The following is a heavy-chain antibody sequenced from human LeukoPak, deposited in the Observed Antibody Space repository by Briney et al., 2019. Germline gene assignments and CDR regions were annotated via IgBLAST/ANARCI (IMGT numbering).Heavy chain of an antibody. D-gene: IGHD2-15*01. V-gene: IGHV1-2*02. CDR2: INPNSDDT. CDR3: ARVGVVVVAVIGGFDI. CDR1: GYTFTGYY. Sequence: GASVKVSCKASGYTFTGYYMHWVRQAPGQGLEWMGWINPNSDDTNYAQKFQGRVTMARDTSINTAYMELSRLRSDDTAVYYCARVGVVVVAVIGGFDIWGQGTMVTVSS. J-gene: IGHJ3*02.